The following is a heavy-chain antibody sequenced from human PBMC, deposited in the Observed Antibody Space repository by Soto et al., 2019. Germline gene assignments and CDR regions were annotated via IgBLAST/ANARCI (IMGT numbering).Heavy chain of an antibody. J-gene: IGHJ4*02. CDR2: INSDGTST. CDR3: ARLGRGSGIQFDY. Sequence: GESLKISCAASGFTFSSYWMHWVRQTPGKGLVWVSRINSDGTSTTYADSVKGRFTISRDNAKNTLYLQMNSLRAEDTAVYYCARLGRGSGIQFDYWGQGALVTVSS. CDR1: GFTFSSYW. V-gene: IGHV3-74*03. D-gene: IGHD3-10*01.